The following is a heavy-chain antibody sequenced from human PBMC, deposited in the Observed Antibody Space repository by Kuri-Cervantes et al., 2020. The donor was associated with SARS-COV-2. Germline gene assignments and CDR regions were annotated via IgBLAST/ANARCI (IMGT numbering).Heavy chain of an antibody. CDR2: ISAYNAYT. V-gene: IGHV1-18*01. CDR1: GNTFTSFG. CDR3: AGSVTEDLGDY. J-gene: IGHJ4*02. D-gene: IGHD1-26*01. Sequence: ASVKVSCKASGNTFTSFGISWVRQAPGQGLEWMGWISAYNAYTDYARKFKGRVTMTTDTTTSTAYMELRRLTSDDTAIYYCAGSVTEDLGDYWGQGTLVTVSS.